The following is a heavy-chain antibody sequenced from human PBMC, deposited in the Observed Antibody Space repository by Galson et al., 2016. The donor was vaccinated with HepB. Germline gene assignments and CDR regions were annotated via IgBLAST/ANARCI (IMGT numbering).Heavy chain of an antibody. CDR3: ARDLGGKLMYHYGMDV. J-gene: IGHJ6*02. Sequence: SLRLSCAASGFTFSKYTMDWVRQAPGKGLEWVALISFDGSNKFYGDSVKGRFTISRDNSENTLNLQMDSLRVEDTAVYYCARDLGGKLMYHYGMDVCGQGTTVIVSS. D-gene: IGHD4-23*01. CDR1: GFTFSKYT. CDR2: ISFDGSNK. V-gene: IGHV3-30*04.